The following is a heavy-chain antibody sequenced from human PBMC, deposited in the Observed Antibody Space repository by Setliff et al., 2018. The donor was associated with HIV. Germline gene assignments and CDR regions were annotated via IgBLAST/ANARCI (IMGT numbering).Heavy chain of an antibody. CDR3: AIRRGVVVATTRGGPDI. D-gene: IGHD2-15*01. CDR1: GGTFSTYV. J-gene: IGHJ3*02. V-gene: IGHV1-8*01. CDR2: MNPNSGNT. Sequence: ASVKVSCKTSGGTFSTYVISWVRQAPGQGLEWMGWMNPNSGNTGYAQRFQGRLTMTRNTSISTAYMELNSLMSEDTAVYFCAIRRGVVVATTRGGPDIWGQGTMVTVSS.